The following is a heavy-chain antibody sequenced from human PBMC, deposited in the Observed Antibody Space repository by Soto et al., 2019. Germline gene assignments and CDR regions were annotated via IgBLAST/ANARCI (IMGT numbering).Heavy chain of an antibody. CDR2: IDPTDSYT. Sequence: PGESLKISCKGSGYTFTSYWISWVRQMPGKGLEWMGRIDPTDSYTNYSPSFQGHVTISADKSVGTAYLQWSSLKASDTAMYYCAKHTGIAAAVDYWGQGTLVTVSS. D-gene: IGHD6-13*01. CDR1: GYTFTSYW. V-gene: IGHV5-10-1*01. J-gene: IGHJ4*02. CDR3: AKHTGIAAAVDY.